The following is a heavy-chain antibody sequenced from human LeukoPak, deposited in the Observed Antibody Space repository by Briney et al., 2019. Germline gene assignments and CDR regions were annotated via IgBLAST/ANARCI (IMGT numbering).Heavy chain of an antibody. D-gene: IGHD3-22*01. J-gene: IGHJ3*02. CDR3: ARVTRLYYYDSSSDAFDI. CDR2: MNPNSGNT. CDR1: GYTFTSYD. V-gene: IGHV1-8*01. Sequence: ASVKVSCKASGYTFTSYDINWVRQATGQGLEWMGWMNPNSGNTGYAQKFQGRVTMTRNTSISTAYMELSSLRSEDTAVYYCARVTRLYYYDSSSDAFDIRGQGTMVTVSS.